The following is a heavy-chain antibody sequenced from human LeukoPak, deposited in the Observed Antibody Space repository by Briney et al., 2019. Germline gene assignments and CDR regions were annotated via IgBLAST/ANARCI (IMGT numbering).Heavy chain of an antibody. V-gene: IGHV1-2*04. CDR2: INPNSGGT. J-gene: IGHJ6*04. Sequence: ASVKVSCKASGYTFTVYYMHWVRQAPGQGLEWMGWINPNSGGTNYAQKFQGWVTMTRDTSISTAYMELSRLRSDDTAVYYCARALSPFDYYYGMDVWGKGTTVTVSS. CDR3: ARALSPFDYYYGMDV. D-gene: IGHD3-16*01. CDR1: GYTFTVYY.